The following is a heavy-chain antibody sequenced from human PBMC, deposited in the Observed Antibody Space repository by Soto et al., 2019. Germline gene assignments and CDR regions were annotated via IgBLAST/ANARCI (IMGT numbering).Heavy chain of an antibody. D-gene: IGHD3-22*01. Sequence: QVQLVQSGAEVKKPGSSVKVSCKASVGTFSSYAISWVRQAPGQGREWMGVIIPIFGTANYAQKFQGRVTITADESTSTAYMELSSLRSEDTAVYYCARTRNHYDSSGNFDYWGQGTLVTVSS. J-gene: IGHJ4*02. V-gene: IGHV1-69*01. CDR2: IIPIFGTA. CDR3: ARTRNHYDSSGNFDY. CDR1: VGTFSSYA.